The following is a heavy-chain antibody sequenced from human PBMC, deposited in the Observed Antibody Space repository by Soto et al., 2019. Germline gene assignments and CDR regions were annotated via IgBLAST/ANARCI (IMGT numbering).Heavy chain of an antibody. D-gene: IGHD6-6*01. CDR2: IDPSDSYT. Sequence: GESLKISCKGSGYSFTSYWISWVRQMPGKGLEWMGRIDPSDSYTNYSPSFQGHVTISADKSISTAYLQWSSLKASDTAMYYCARVDSSSSPYFDYWGQGTLVTAPQ. CDR1: GYSFTSYW. CDR3: ARVDSSSSPYFDY. V-gene: IGHV5-10-1*01. J-gene: IGHJ4*02.